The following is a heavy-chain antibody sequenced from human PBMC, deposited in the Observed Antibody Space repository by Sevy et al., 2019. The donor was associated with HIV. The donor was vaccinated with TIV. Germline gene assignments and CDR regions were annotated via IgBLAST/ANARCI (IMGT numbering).Heavy chain of an antibody. CDR1: GFTFSSYD. J-gene: IGHJ3*02. CDR2: IGTAGDT. Sequence: GGSLRLSCAASGFTFSSYDMHWVRQATGKGLEWVSAIGTAGDTYYPGSVKGRFTISREKAKNSLYLQMNSLRAGDTAVYYCARDNTNGGFDIWGQGTMVTVSS. D-gene: IGHD3-10*01. V-gene: IGHV3-13*01. CDR3: ARDNTNGGFDI.